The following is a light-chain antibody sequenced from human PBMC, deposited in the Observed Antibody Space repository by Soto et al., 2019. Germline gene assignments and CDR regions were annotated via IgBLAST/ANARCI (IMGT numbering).Light chain of an antibody. CDR2: GAS. CDR3: QQYGSSPYT. Sequence: EIVLTQSPGTLSLSPGERATLSCRASQSVSSSYLAWYQQKPGQAPRLLIYGASSRATGIPDRFSGSGSGTDFTRTISILEPEDFAVYYCQQYGSSPYTFGQGTKLEIK. CDR1: QSVSSSY. J-gene: IGKJ2*01. V-gene: IGKV3-20*01.